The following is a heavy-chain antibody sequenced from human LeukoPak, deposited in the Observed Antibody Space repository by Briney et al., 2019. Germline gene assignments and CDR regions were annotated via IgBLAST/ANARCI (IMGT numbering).Heavy chain of an antibody. CDR1: GGSISSGSYY. J-gene: IGHJ3*02. Sequence: PSQTLSLTCTVSGGSISSGSYYWSWIRQPAGKGLEWIGRIYTSGSTNYNPSLKSRVTISVDTSKNQFSLKLTLVTAADTAVYYCARGGAFEIWGQGTLVTVSS. V-gene: IGHV4-61*02. CDR2: IYTSGST. CDR3: ARGGAFEI.